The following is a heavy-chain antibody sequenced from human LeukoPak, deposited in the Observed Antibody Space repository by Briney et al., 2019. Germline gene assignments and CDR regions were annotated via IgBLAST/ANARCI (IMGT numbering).Heavy chain of an antibody. D-gene: IGHD1-14*01. CDR1: GFIFSNYW. J-gene: IGHJ4*02. V-gene: IGHV3-7*01. CDR2: IKQDASET. CDR3: VRGSSNTGFAY. Sequence: PGGSLRLSCAGSGFIFSNYWMNWVRQAPGKGLEWVANIKQDASETYYVDSVKGRFTISRDNAKNSLYLQMNSLRAEDTAIYYFVRGSSNTGFAYWGQGTLVTVSS.